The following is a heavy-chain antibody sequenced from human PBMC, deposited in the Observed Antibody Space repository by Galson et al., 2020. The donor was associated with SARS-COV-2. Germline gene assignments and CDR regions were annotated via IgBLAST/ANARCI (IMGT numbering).Heavy chain of an antibody. CDR1: GFTFSSYA. J-gene: IGHJ6*03. CDR3: AKVTAHRYSSSLWGDGPYYYYYMDV. D-gene: IGHD6-6*01. V-gene: IGHV3-23*01. CDR2: MSGSGGST. Sequence: GGSLRLSCAASGFTFSSYAMSWVRQAPGKGLEWVSVMSGSGGSTYYADSVKGRFTISRDNSKNTLYLQMNSLRAEDTAVYFCAKVTAHRYSSSLWGDGPYYYYYMDVWGKGTAVAVSS.